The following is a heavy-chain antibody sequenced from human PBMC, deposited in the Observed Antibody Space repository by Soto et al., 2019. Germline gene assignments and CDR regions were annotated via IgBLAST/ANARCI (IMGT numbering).Heavy chain of an antibody. CDR3: ARHNWNYEIGDREYYFDY. Sequence: QLQLQESGPGLVKPSETLSLTCTVSGGSISSSSYYWGWIRQPPGKGLEWIGSIYYSGSTYYNPSLKSRVTISVDTSKNQFSLKLSSVTAADTAVYYCARHNWNYEIGDREYYFDYWGQGTLVTVSS. V-gene: IGHV4-39*01. CDR1: GGSISSSSYY. J-gene: IGHJ4*02. CDR2: IYYSGST. D-gene: IGHD1-7*01.